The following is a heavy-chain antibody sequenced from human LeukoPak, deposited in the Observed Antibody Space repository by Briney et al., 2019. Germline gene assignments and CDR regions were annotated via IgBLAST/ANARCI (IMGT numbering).Heavy chain of an antibody. CDR2: IYYSGST. CDR1: GGSISSYY. CDR3: ARHPEVAHFDY. Sequence: SETLSLTFTVSGGSISSYYWSWIRQPPGKGLEWIGYIYYSGSTNYNPSLKSRVTISVDTSKNQFSLKLSSVTAADTAVYYCARHPEVAHFDYWGQGTLVTVSS. V-gene: IGHV4-59*08. J-gene: IGHJ4*02. D-gene: IGHD2-15*01.